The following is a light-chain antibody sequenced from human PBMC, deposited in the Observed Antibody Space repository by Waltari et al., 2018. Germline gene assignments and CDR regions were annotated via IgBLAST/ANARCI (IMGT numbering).Light chain of an antibody. CDR2: DVT. V-gene: IGLV2-14*03. CDR3: TSYPSSTTTPYV. CDR1: FSDGGRYDY. Sequence: QSALTQPASVSGSPGQSITTSCTGTFSDGGRYDYVTWYQQHPGKAPKLLIHDVTDRPSGVADRFSGSKSGNTASLTISVLQADDEADYYCTSYPSSTTTPYVFGTGTQVTV. J-gene: IGLJ1*01.